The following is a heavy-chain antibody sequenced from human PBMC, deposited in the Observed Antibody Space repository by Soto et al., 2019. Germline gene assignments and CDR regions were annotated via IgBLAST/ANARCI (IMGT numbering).Heavy chain of an antibody. J-gene: IGHJ4*02. D-gene: IGHD3-22*01. CDR1: GFTFSSYG. V-gene: IGHV3-30*18. CDR3: AKVAYYYDSSGYSPPGYFDY. Sequence: PGGSLRLSCAASGFTFSSYGMHWVRQAPGKGLEWVAVISYDGSNKYYADSVKGRFTISRDNSKNTLYLQMNSLRAEDTAVYYCAKVAYYYDSSGYSPPGYFDYWGQGTLVTVSS. CDR2: ISYDGSNK.